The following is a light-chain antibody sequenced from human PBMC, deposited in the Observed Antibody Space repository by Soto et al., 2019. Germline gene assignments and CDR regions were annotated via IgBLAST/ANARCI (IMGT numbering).Light chain of an antibody. CDR1: QSVSSTY. J-gene: IGKJ5*01. CDR3: QQYAD. V-gene: IGKV3-20*01. CDR2: GAS. Sequence: PGEIATLSCRASQSVSSTYLGWYQQQPGQPPRLLIYGASNRATGIPDRFSGSGSGTDFTLTISRLEPEDFAVYYCQQYADFGQGTRLEIK.